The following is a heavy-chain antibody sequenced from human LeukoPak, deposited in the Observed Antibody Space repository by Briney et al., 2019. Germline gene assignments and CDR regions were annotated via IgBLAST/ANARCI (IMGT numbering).Heavy chain of an antibody. CDR2: ISAYNGKI. CDR1: GYTFTDFG. J-gene: IGHJ4*02. V-gene: IGHV1-18*04. CDR3: AKEERGDSSVWYEDY. D-gene: IGHD6-19*01. Sequence: ASVTVSCKTSGYTFTDFGVSWVRQAPGQGLEWMGWISAYNGKINYVQRFQGRVTMTTDTSTSTAHVELRSLRSDDTAVYYCAKEERGDSSVWYEDYWGQGTLVTVSS.